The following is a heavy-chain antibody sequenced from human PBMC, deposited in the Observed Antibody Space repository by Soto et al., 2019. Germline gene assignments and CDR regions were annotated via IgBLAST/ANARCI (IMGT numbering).Heavy chain of an antibody. J-gene: IGHJ2*01. Sequence: QVQLVQSGAEVKKTGASVKVSCKASGYSFTSYDINWVRQTTGQGLEWMGWMNPNSGNTGYGQKFQGRVTMTRNTSISTAYMELTSLRSDDTAVYYCARDTAGYFDLWGRGTLVTVSS. CDR2: MNPNSGNT. CDR3: ARDTAGYFDL. CDR1: GYSFTSYD. V-gene: IGHV1-8*01. D-gene: IGHD4-17*01.